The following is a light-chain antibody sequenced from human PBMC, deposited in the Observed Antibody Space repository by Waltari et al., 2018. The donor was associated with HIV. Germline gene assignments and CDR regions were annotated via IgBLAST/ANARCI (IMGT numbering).Light chain of an antibody. V-gene: IGLV2-14*01. CDR1: SSDIGYYNY. CDR3: SSLTNSATLSVL. Sequence: QFALTQPASVSGSPGQSITISCTGSSSDIGYYNYVSWYQQHPGKAPKLIIYEASNRPSGISSRFSGSKSGNTASLTISGLQAEDEADYFCSSLTNSATLSVLFGGGTQLTVL. J-gene: IGLJ3*02. CDR2: EAS.